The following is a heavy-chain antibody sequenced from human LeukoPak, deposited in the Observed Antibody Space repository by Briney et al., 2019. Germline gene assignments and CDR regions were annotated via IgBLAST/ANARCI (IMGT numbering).Heavy chain of an antibody. CDR1: GGSISSYY. CDR2: IYYSGST. CDR3: ARGGFRWFDP. J-gene: IGHJ5*02. V-gene: IGHV4-59*01. Sequence: SETLSLTCTVSGGSISSYYWSWIRQPPGKGLEWIGYIYYSGSTNYNPSLKSRVTISVDTSKNQFSLKLSSVTAADTAVYYSARGGFRWFDPWGQGTLVTVSS.